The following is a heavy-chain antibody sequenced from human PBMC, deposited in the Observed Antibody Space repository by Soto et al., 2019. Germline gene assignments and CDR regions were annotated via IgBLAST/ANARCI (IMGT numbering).Heavy chain of an antibody. J-gene: IGHJ4*02. CDR2: ISAYNGNT. CDR1: GYTFTSYG. Sequence: QVQLVPSGAEVKKPGASVKVYCKASGYTFTSYGISWVRQAPGHGLECMGWISAYNGNTNYAQKLQGRVTMTTDPSTRTAYMELRRLRSDDTAVYYCARDSLGWLHQVRTIEYRGQGTLVTVSS. CDR3: ARDSLGWLHQVRTIEY. D-gene: IGHD5-12*01. V-gene: IGHV1-18*01.